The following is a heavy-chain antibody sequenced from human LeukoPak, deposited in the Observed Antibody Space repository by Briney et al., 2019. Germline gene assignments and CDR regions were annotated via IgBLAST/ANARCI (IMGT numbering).Heavy chain of an antibody. CDR2: IYYSGST. D-gene: IGHD5-18*01. V-gene: IGHV4-39*01. Sequence: SETLSLTCTVSGGSISSSSYYWGWIRQPPGKGLEWIGSIYYSGSTYYNPSLKSRVTISVDTSKNQFSLKLSSVTAADTAVYYCARQGSYGYFRTTVNWYFDLWGRGTLVTVSS. CDR3: ARQGSYGYFRTTVNWYFDL. CDR1: GGSISSSSYY. J-gene: IGHJ2*01.